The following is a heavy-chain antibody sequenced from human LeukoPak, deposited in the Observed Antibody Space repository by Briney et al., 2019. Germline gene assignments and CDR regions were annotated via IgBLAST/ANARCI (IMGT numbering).Heavy chain of an antibody. Sequence: GGSLRLSCAASGFTFITYWMSWVRQAPGKGLEWVANIKQDGSEKYYVDSVKGRFTISRDNAKNSLYLQMNSLRAEDTAVYYCARDKGSWDFDYWGQGTLVTVSS. V-gene: IGHV3-7*01. CDR2: IKQDGSEK. J-gene: IGHJ4*02. D-gene: IGHD3-10*01. CDR3: ARDKGSWDFDY. CDR1: GFTFITYW.